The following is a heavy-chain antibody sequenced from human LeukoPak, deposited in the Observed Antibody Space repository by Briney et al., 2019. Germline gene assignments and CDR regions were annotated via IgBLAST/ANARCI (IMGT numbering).Heavy chain of an antibody. V-gene: IGHV3-53*01. CDR2: IYGGGST. D-gene: IGHD6-19*01. CDR3: ASWPVGWYGEDS. CDR1: GFTFSDYY. Sequence: GGSLRLSCAASGFTFSDYYMSWVRQAPGKGLEWVSVIYGGGSTYYADSVKGRFTISRDTPKNTLYLQMNSLRVEDTAVYYCASWPVGWYGEDSWGQGTLVTVSS. J-gene: IGHJ4*02.